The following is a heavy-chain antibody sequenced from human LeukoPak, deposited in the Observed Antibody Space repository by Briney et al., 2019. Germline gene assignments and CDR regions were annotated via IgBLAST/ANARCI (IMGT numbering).Heavy chain of an antibody. J-gene: IGHJ4*02. V-gene: IGHV4-61*08. CDR1: GGSITSDAYY. Sequence: SETLSLTCTVSGGSITSDAYYWSWIRQPPGKGLEWIGYIYYSGSTNYNPSLKSRVTISVDTSKNQFSLKLSSVTAADTAVYYCARGPIVATIHFDYWGQGTLVTVSS. CDR2: IYYSGST. CDR3: ARGPIVATIHFDY. D-gene: IGHD5-12*01.